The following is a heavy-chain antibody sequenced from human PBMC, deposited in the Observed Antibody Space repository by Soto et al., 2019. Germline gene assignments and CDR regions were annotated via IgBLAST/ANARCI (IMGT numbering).Heavy chain of an antibody. CDR1: GGTFSSYA. Sequence: QVQLVQSGAEVKKPGSSVKVSCKASGGTFSSYAISWVRQAPGQGLEWMGGIIPIFGTANYAQKFQGRVTITXXEXTNXAYMELSSLRSEDTAVYYWAREGISGNTVKYYFDCWGQGTLVTVSS. CDR3: AREGISGNTVKYYFDC. V-gene: IGHV1-69*05. D-gene: IGHD4-17*01. CDR2: IIPIFGTA. J-gene: IGHJ4*02.